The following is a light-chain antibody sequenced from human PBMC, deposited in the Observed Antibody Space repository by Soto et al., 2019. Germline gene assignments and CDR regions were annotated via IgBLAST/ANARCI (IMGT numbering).Light chain of an antibody. Sequence: EILRTKSPATLSVSPGERVTLACRARQSIDANLAWYQHKPGQAPRLLFYGAYPMATGIPARFSGSRSGTDFTLTISSLQSEDLEIYFCQQYKNWTPYTFGQGTKLEIK. CDR3: QQYKNWTPYT. V-gene: IGKV3-15*01. J-gene: IGKJ2*01. CDR1: QSIDAN. CDR2: GAY.